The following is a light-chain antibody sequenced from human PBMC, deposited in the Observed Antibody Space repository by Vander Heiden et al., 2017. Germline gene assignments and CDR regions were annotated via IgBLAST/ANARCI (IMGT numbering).Light chain of an antibody. CDR1: RAAEVTRYN. J-gene: IGLJ2*01. CDR3: LIWPSNGVV. Sequence: QPVLTPPPSSSAPPGDSARLTCPLPRAAEVTRYNIYWYQQKPGAPPKYLLYYYSDPYKDLGSEVPGLFSGSKDASANAGILLISGLPSEDEADYYCLIWPSNGVVFGGGTKLTVL. CDR2: YYSDPYK. V-gene: IGLV5-37*01.